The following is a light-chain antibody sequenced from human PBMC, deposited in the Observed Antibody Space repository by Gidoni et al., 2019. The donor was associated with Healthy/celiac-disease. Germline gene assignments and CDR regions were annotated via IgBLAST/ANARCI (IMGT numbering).Light chain of an antibody. CDR2: DAS. V-gene: IGKV3-11*01. J-gene: IGKJ4*01. CDR3: QQRSNWVT. Sequence: DIVFIPSPATLSLSPGERATLTRRASPSVSTYLAWYQQRPGQAPRLLNDDASNRATGIPARFSGSGSGTDFTLTISSLEPEDFAVYYCQQRSNWVTFGGGTKVEIK. CDR1: PSVSTY.